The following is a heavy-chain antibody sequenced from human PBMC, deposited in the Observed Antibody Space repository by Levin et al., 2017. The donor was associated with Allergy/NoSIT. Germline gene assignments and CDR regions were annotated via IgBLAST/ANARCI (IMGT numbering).Heavy chain of an antibody. CDR3: ARDRYSSSWLYYYYGMDV. CDR2: ISYDGSNK. Sequence: GGSLRLSCAASGFTFSSYAMHWVRQAPGKGLEWVAVISYDGSNKYYADSVKGRFTISRDNSKNTLYLQMNSLRAEDTAVYYCARDRYSSSWLYYYYGMDVWGQGTTVTVSS. J-gene: IGHJ6*02. V-gene: IGHV3-30-3*01. D-gene: IGHD6-13*01. CDR1: GFTFSSYA.